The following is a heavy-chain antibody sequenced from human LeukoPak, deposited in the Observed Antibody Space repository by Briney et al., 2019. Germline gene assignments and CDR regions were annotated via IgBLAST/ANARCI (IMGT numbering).Heavy chain of an antibody. CDR2: IYYSGST. CDR1: GGSISSRSYY. Sequence: SETLSLTCTVSGGSISSRSYYWGWIRQPPGKGLEWIGSIYYSGSTYYNPSLKSRVTISVDTSKNQFSLKLSSVTAADTAVYYCARAGVSSWYLDYWGQGTLVTVSS. J-gene: IGHJ4*02. V-gene: IGHV4-39*07. CDR3: ARAGVSSWYLDY. D-gene: IGHD6-13*01.